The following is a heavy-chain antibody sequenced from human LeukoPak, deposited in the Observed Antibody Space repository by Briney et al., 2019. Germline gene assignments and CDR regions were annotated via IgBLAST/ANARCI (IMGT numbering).Heavy chain of an antibody. CDR3: ARARSNIRGVAALPEFGY. CDR2: INPHSGGP. CDR1: AY. J-gene: IGHJ4*02. V-gene: IGHV1-2*04. Sequence: ASVKVSCKASAYYRVRQAPGEGLEWMGWINPHSGGPNDLQNFQGWVIMTRDTSINTAYLELSRLRSDDTAVYYCARARSNIRGVAALPEFGYWGQGTLVTVSS. D-gene: IGHD6-6*01.